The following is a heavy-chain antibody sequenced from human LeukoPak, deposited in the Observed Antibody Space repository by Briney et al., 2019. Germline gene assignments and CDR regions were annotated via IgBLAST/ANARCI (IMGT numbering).Heavy chain of an antibody. D-gene: IGHD3-10*01. Sequence: ASVKVSCKASGYTFTSYGISWVRQAPGQGLEWMGWITSYNDNTNYAQKLQGRVTMTTDTSTSTAYMELRSLRSDDTAVYYCARALLWFGEPSHIDYWGQGTLVTASS. CDR1: GYTFTSYG. J-gene: IGHJ4*02. CDR2: ITSYNDNT. V-gene: IGHV1-18*01. CDR3: ARALLWFGEPSHIDY.